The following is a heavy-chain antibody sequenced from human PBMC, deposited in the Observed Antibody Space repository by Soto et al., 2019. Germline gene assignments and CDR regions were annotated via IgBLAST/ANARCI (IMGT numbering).Heavy chain of an antibody. CDR1: RESFSGYY. Sequence: SETLSLTCAVYRESFSGYYWSWIRQPPGKGLEWIGEINHSGSTNYNPSLKSRVTISVDTSKNQFSLNLNSVTAADTAVYYCATRITIIRGGYNWGQGTLVT. J-gene: IGHJ4*02. V-gene: IGHV4-34*01. CDR3: ATRITIIRGGYN. D-gene: IGHD3-10*01. CDR2: INHSGST.